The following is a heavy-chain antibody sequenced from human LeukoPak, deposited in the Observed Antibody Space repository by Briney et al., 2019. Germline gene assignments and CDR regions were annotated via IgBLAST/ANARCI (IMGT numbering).Heavy chain of an antibody. CDR3: ATSSLSLSIFDY. J-gene: IGHJ4*02. D-gene: IGHD6-6*01. CDR1: GGSIRSSSYY. Sequence: PSETLSLTCTVSGGSIRSSSYYWGWIRQPPGKGLEWIGSIYYSGSTYYNPSLKSRVTISVDTSKNQFSLKLSSVTAADTAVYYCATSSLSLSIFDYWGQGTLVTVSS. CDR2: IYYSGST. V-gene: IGHV4-39*07.